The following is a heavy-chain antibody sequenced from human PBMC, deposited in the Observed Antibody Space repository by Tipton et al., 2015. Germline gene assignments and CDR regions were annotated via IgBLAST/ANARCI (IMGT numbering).Heavy chain of an antibody. CDR1: AYSISSDYY. CDR3: ACQDYDSLTRDYQTVDY. J-gene: IGHJ4*02. V-gene: IGHV4-38-2*01. Sequence: LRLSCAVSAYSISSDYYWGWIRQPPGKGLEWIGSISHSGNTYYNPSLKSRVTMSRDTSKNQFSLKLTSVTAADTAVYYCACQDYDSLTRDYQTVDYWGQGTLVTVSS. CDR2: ISHSGNT. D-gene: IGHD3-9*01.